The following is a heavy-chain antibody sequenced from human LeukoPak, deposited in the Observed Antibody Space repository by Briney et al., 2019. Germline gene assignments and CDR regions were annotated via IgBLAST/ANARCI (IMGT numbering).Heavy chain of an antibody. CDR3: ARINDYGGNAFDY. J-gene: IGHJ4*02. CDR1: GGSFSDYY. Sequence: SETLSLTCAVYGGSFSDYYWSWIRQPPGKGLEWIGEINHSGSTNYNPSLKSRVTISVDTSKNQFSLKLSSVTAADTAVYYCARINDYGGNAFDYWGQGTLVTVSS. CDR2: INHSGST. V-gene: IGHV4-34*01. D-gene: IGHD4-23*01.